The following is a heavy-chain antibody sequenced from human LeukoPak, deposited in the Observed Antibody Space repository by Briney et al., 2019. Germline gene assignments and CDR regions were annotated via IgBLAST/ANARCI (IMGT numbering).Heavy chain of an antibody. CDR3: ARHLYDFWSGFTPRAQNWFDP. Sequence: KASETLSLTCTVSGGSISSYYWSWIRQPPVKGLEWIGYIYYSGSTNYNPSLKSRVTISVDTSKNQFSLKLSSVTAADTAVYYCARHLYDFWSGFTPRAQNWFDPWGQGTLVTVSS. CDR1: GGSISSYY. D-gene: IGHD3-3*01. V-gene: IGHV4-59*08. J-gene: IGHJ5*02. CDR2: IYYSGST.